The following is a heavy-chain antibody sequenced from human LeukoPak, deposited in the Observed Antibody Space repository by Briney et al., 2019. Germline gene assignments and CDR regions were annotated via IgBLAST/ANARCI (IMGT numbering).Heavy chain of an antibody. CDR2: INYTGST. CDR1: GGSFSGFY. V-gene: IGHV4-34*01. D-gene: IGHD2-15*01. CDR3: ARHARYCSGGSCSRPFDY. J-gene: IGHJ4*02. Sequence: SDTLSLTCAVYGGSFSGFYWSWIRHVPGKGLEWIGEINYTGSTSYNPSLKSRVTISVDTSKNQFSLKLSSVTAADTAVYYCARHARYCSGGSCSRPFDYWGQGTLVTVSS.